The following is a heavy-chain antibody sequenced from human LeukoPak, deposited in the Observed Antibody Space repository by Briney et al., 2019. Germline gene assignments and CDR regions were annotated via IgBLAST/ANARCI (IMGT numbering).Heavy chain of an antibody. CDR3: ARDPPKMATNNPFDY. CDR2: IKQDGSKK. J-gene: IGHJ4*02. D-gene: IGHD5-24*01. Sequence: PGGSLRLSCAASGFTFSSYWMSWVRQAPGKGLEWVANIKQDGSKKYYVDSVKGRFTISRDNAKNSLYLQMNSLRAEDTAVYYCARDPPKMATNNPFDYWGQGTLVTVSS. V-gene: IGHV3-7*04. CDR1: GFTFSSYW.